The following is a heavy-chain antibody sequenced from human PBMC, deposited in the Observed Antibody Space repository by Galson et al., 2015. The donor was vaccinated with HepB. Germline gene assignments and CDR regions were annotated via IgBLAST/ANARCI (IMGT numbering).Heavy chain of an antibody. J-gene: IGHJ4*02. Sequence: SLRLSCAASGFTFSSYGMNWVRQAPRKGLEWVSSISSSDTYIYYADSVKGRFTISRDNAKDSLYLQMSSLRAEDTAVYYCARDMSPQLWSRSPPDYWGQGTLVTVSS. CDR1: GFTFSSYG. D-gene: IGHD5-18*01. CDR2: ISSSDTYI. V-gene: IGHV3-21*01. CDR3: ARDMSPQLWSRSPPDY.